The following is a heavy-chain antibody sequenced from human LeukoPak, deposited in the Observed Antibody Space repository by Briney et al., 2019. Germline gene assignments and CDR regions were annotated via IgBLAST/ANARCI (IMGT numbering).Heavy chain of an antibody. D-gene: IGHD1-26*01. CDR1: GFTFSSYA. J-gene: IGHJ4*02. V-gene: IGHV3-23*01. CDR2: ISGSGGST. Sequence: GGSLRLSCAASGFTFSSYAMSWVRQAPGKGLEWVSAISGSGGSTYYADSVKGRFTISRDNSKNTLYLQMNSLRAEDTAVYYCAKVRWELLMGDYFDYWGQGTLVTVSS. CDR3: AKVRWELLMGDYFDY.